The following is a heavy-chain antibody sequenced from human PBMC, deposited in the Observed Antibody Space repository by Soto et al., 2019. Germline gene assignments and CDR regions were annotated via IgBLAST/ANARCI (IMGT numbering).Heavy chain of an antibody. D-gene: IGHD3-10*01. CDR3: ARGVRGVYYYYMDV. J-gene: IGHJ6*03. CDR2: IYHSGST. V-gene: IGHV4-4*02. CDR1: SGSISSSNW. Sequence: SETLSLTCAVSSGSISSSNWWSWVRQPPGKGLEWIGEIYHSGSTNYNPSLKSRVTISVDKSKNQFSLKLSSVTAADTAVYYCARGVRGVYYYYMDVWGKGTTVTVSS.